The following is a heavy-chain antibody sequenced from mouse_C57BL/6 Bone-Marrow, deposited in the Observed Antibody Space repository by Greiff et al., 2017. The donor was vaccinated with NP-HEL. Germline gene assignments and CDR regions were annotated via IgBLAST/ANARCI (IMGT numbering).Heavy chain of an antibody. Sequence: VQLQQSGAELVKPGASVKMSCKASGYTFTSYWITWVKQRPGQGLEWIGDIYPGSGSTNYNEKFKSKATLTVDTSSSTAYMQLSSLTSEDSAVYYCARRRLFTTEGYFDYWGQGTTLTVSS. CDR1: GYTFTSYW. D-gene: IGHD1-1*01. CDR2: IYPGSGST. J-gene: IGHJ2*01. V-gene: IGHV1-55*01. CDR3: ARRRLFTTEGYFDY.